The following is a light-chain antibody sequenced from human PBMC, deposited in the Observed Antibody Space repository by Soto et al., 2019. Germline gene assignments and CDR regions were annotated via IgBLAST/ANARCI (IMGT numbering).Light chain of an antibody. CDR3: QKYSSSLWT. V-gene: IGKV3-20*01. J-gene: IGKJ1*01. CDR2: GAS. Sequence: EIVLTQSPGTLSLSPVERATLSCRASQSVSSNYLTWYQQKPGQAPRLLIYGASNRATGIPDRFSGSGSGTDFTLTISRLEPEDFAVYYCQKYSSSLWTCGQGNTGDIK. CDR1: QSVSSNY.